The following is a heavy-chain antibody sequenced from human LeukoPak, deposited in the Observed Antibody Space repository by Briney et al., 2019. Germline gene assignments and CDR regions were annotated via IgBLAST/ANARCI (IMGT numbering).Heavy chain of an antibody. CDR3: ARWIAANWFDP. Sequence: PSETLSLTCTVSGGSINSYYWSWIRQPPGKGLEWVGYIYYSGSTNHNPSLKSRVTISVDKSKNQFSLKLSSVTAADTAVYYCARWIAANWFDPWGQGTLVTVSS. D-gene: IGHD5-12*01. CDR1: GGSINSYY. CDR2: IYYSGST. J-gene: IGHJ5*02. V-gene: IGHV4-59*01.